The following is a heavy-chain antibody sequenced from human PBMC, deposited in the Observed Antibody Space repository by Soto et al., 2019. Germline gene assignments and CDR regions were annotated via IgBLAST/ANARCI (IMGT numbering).Heavy chain of an antibody. D-gene: IGHD1-26*01. CDR3: ARAGVGATSFDY. J-gene: IGHJ4*02. CDR2: IIPIFGTA. Sequence: QVQLVQSGAEVKKPGSSVKVSCEASGGTFSSYAISWVRQAPGQGLEWMGGIIPIFGTANYAQKFQGRVTLTAEKSTNTAYMELSSLRSEDTAVYYCARAGVGATSFDYWGQGTLVTVSS. V-gene: IGHV1-69*06. CDR1: GGTFSSYA.